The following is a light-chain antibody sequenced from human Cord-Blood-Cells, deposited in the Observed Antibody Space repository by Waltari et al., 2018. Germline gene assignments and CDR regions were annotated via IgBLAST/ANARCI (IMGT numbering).Light chain of an antibody. J-gene: IGKJ5*01. CDR1: QSVSSN. V-gene: IGKV3-15*01. CDR3: QQYNNWIT. Sequence: VSPGERATLSCRASQSVSSNLAWYQQKPGQAPRLLIYGASTRATGIPARFSGSGSGTEFTLTISSLQSEDFAVYYCQQYNNWITFGQGTRLEIK. CDR2: GAS.